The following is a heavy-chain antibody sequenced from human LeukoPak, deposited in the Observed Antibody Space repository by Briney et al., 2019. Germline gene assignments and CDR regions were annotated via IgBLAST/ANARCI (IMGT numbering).Heavy chain of an antibody. J-gene: IGHJ3*02. CDR3: ARGDAFDI. CDR1: GGSISSYY. Sequence: SETLSLTCTVSGGSISSYYWSWIRQPPGKGLEWIGYIYYSGTTNYNPSLKSRVTISVDTSKSQFSLKLNSVTAADTAVYYCARGDAFDIWGQGTMVTVSS. V-gene: IGHV4-59*01. CDR2: IYYSGTT.